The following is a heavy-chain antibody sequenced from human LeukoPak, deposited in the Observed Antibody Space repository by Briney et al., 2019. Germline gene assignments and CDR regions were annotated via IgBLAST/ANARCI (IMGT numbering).Heavy chain of an antibody. Sequence: SVNVSCKASGGTFSSYSFSWVRQAPGQGLEWMRRIIPISDTTIYAQNFQGRVSITTDDSTSTAYLELSSLKSEDTAVYYCASALVTPRYYYMDVWDKGTTVTVSS. CDR1: GGTFSSYS. J-gene: IGHJ6*03. D-gene: IGHD4-23*01. CDR3: ASALVTPRYYYMDV. V-gene: IGHV1-69*05. CDR2: IIPISDTT.